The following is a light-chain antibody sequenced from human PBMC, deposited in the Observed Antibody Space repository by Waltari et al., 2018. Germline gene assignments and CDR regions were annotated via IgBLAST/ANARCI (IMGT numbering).Light chain of an antibody. CDR2: AAS. CDR1: RTASDF. V-gene: IGKV1-39*01. CDR3: QQSYNTPWT. Sequence: DIQMTQSPSSLAASVGDRVTITCRASRTASDFLNWYQQKPGSAPKLLIYAASTLQSGVPSRFKGSGSGTDFTLTINSLQPEDFATYYCQQSYNTPWTFDQGTRVEIK. J-gene: IGKJ1*01.